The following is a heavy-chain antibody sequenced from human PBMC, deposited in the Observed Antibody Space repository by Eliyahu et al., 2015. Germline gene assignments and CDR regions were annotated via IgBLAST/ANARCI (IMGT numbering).Heavy chain of an antibody. J-gene: IGHJ4*02. CDR2: IYSGGST. CDR1: GFPVXATY. Sequence: QLVETGGGLIQPGGSLRLSCAASGFPVXATYMSWVRXAPGKGLEWGSVIYSGGSTYYADSVKGRFTISRDNSKNTLYLQMNSLRAEDTAVYYCARERSSVTTHYYFDYWGQGTLVTVSS. D-gene: IGHD4-17*01. V-gene: IGHV3-53*02. CDR3: ARERSSVTTHYYFDY.